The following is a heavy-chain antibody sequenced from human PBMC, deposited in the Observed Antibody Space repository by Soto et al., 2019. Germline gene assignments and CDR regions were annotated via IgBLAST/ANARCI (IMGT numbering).Heavy chain of an antibody. D-gene: IGHD2-2*01. CDR3: ASVPQPVPAALNNYYYMDV. V-gene: IGHV3-7*01. CDR1: GFTFSSYW. J-gene: IGHJ6*03. Sequence: GGSLRLSCAASGFTFSSYWMSWVRQAPGKGLEWVANIKQDGSEKYYVDSVKGRFTISRDKAKNSLYLQMNSLRAEDTAVYYCASVPQPVPAALNNYYYMDVWGKGTTVTVSS. CDR2: IKQDGSEK.